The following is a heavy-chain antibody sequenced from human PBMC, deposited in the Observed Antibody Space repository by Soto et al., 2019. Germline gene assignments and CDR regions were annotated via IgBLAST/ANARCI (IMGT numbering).Heavy chain of an antibody. CDR1: GFTFSSYS. CDR3: ARVSTVNTTTLRKGLICAFDI. V-gene: IGHV3-21*01. D-gene: IGHD4-17*01. Sequence: GGSLRLSCAASGFTFSSYSMNWVRQAPGKGLEWVSSISSSSSYIYYADSVKGRFTISRDNAKNSLYLQMNSLRAEDTAVYYCARVSTVNTTTLRKGLICAFDIWGQGTMVTVSS. J-gene: IGHJ3*02. CDR2: ISSSSSYI.